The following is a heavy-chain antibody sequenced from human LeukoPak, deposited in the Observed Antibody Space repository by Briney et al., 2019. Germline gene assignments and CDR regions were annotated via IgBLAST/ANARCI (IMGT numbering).Heavy chain of an antibody. CDR3: AKVAVKYSSSWYDY. CDR2: IYYSGST. V-gene: IGHV4-31*03. D-gene: IGHD6-13*01. J-gene: IGHJ4*02. CDR1: GGSISSGGYY. Sequence: SETLSLTCTVSGGSISSGGYYWSWIRQHPGKGLEWIGYIYYSGSTYYNPSLKSRVTISVDTSKNQFSLKLSSVTAADTAVYYCAKVAVKYSSSWYDYWGQGTLVTVSS.